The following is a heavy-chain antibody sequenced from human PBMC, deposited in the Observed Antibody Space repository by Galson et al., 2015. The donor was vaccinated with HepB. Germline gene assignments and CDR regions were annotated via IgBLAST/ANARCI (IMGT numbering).Heavy chain of an antibody. CDR1: GDSISSDSFY. Sequence: TLSLTCTVSGDSISSDSFYWSWIRQPAGKGLEWIGRIYGRGSTNYNPSLKSRVTMSVDMSKNQFSLELSSVTAADTAVYYCARDFGVEKIYKGGFWYFDLWGRGTLVTVSS. CDR2: IYGRGST. CDR3: ARDFGVEKIYKGGFWYFDL. J-gene: IGHJ2*01. D-gene: IGHD3-3*01. V-gene: IGHV4-61*02.